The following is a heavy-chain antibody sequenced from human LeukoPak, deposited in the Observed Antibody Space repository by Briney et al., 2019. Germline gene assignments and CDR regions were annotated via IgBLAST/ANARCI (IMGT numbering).Heavy chain of an antibody. CDR1: GFTFSSYA. J-gene: IGHJ4*02. V-gene: IGHV3-23*01. Sequence: PGGSLRLSCAASGFTFSSYAMSWVRQAPGKGLEWVSAISGSGGSTYYADSVKGRFTISRDNSKNTLYLQMNSLRAEDTAVYYCAKELDLSGDVVVVAATSDYWGQGTLVTVSS. CDR2: ISGSGGST. D-gene: IGHD2-15*01. CDR3: AKELDLSGDVVVVAATSDY.